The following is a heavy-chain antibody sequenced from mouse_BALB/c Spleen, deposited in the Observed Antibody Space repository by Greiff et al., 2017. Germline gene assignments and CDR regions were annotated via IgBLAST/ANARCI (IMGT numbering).Heavy chain of an antibody. CDR2: IHYSGST. CDR3: ASDINSPAMDY. J-gene: IGHJ4*01. D-gene: IGHD2-5*01. V-gene: IGHV3-1*02. CDR1: GYSITSGYS. Sequence: EVQLQESGPDLVKPSQSLSLTCTVTGYSITSGYSWRWIRQSPGNQLEWMGYIHYSGSTNYNPSLKSRISITRDTSKNQFFLQLNSVTTEDTATYYCASDINSPAMDYWGQGTSVTVSS.